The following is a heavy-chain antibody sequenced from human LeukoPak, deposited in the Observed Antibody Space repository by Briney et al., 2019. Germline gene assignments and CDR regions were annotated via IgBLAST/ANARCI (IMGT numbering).Heavy chain of an antibody. Sequence: GRSLRLSCAASGFTFDDYAMHWVRQAPGKGLEWVSGISWNSGSIGYADSVKGRFTISRDNSKNTLYLEMSSLRVDDAAIYYCARSVWGSYHFDYWGQGTRVTVSS. CDR2: ISWNSGSI. CDR3: ARSVWGSYHFDY. D-gene: IGHD3-16*01. CDR1: GFTFDDYA. V-gene: IGHV3-9*01. J-gene: IGHJ4*02.